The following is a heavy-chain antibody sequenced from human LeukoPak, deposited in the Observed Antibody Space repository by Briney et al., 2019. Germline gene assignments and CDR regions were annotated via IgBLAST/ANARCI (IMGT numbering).Heavy chain of an antibody. Sequence: GGSLRLSCAASGFTFSDYYMSWIRQAPGKGLEWVSYISSSGSTIYYADSVKGRFTISRDNAKNSLYLQMNSLRAEDTAVYYCARAQTLVLRFLEWLSTPHGMDVWGQGTMVTVSS. D-gene: IGHD3-3*01. CDR1: GFTFSDYY. J-gene: IGHJ6*02. CDR2: ISSSGSTI. CDR3: ARAQTLVLRFLEWLSTPHGMDV. V-gene: IGHV3-11*01.